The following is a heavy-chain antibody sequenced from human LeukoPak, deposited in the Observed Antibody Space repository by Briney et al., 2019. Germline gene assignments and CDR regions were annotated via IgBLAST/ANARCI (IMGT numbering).Heavy chain of an antibody. D-gene: IGHD4-17*01. Sequence: SQTLSLTCTVSGGSISSGSYYWSWTRQPAGKGLEWIGRIYTSGSTNYNPSLKSRVTISVDTSKNQFSLKLSSVTAADTAVYYCARSTVGYYYYYMDVWGKGTTVTVSS. CDR3: ARSTVGYYYYYMDV. CDR2: IYTSGST. CDR1: GGSISSGSYY. V-gene: IGHV4-61*02. J-gene: IGHJ6*03.